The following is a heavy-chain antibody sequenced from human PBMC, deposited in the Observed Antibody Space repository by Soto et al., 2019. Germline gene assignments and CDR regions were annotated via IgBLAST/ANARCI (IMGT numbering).Heavy chain of an antibody. CDR3: AARHFWSGPGTDRRLGY. CDR1: GDSIHSRHW. V-gene: IGHV4-4*02. Sequence: TLSLTCAVSGDSIHSRHWWNWVRQPPGKGLEWIGQISHSGSTNYNPSLTSRVTISVDKSKNHFSLRLTSVTAADTAVYYCAARHFWSGPGTDRRLGYWGRGTLVTVSS. D-gene: IGHD3-3*02. CDR2: ISHSGST. J-gene: IGHJ4*02.